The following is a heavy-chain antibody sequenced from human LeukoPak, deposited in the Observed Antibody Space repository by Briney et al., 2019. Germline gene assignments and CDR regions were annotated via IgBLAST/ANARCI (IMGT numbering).Heavy chain of an antibody. CDR1: GFTFGDYA. V-gene: IGHV3-49*04. D-gene: IGHD2-2*01. J-gene: IGHJ4*02. CDR2: IRSKAYGGTT. CDR3: TRDRGYCSSTSCSIDY. Sequence: SGGSLRLSCTASGFTFGDYAMSWVRQAPGKGLEWVGFIRSKAYGGTTEYAASVKGRFTISRDDSKSIAYLQMNSLKTEDTAVYYCTRDRGYCSSTSCSIDYWGQGTLVTVSS.